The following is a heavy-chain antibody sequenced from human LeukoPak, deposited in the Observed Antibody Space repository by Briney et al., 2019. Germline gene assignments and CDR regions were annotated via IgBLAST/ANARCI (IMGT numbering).Heavy chain of an antibody. CDR2: IYTSGST. CDR3: ARDKSASGRYHYYYYMDV. J-gene: IGHJ6*03. V-gene: IGHV4-4*07. D-gene: IGHD3-10*01. CDR1: GGSISSYY. Sequence: PSETQSLTCTVSGGSISSYYWSWIRQPAGKGLEWIGRIYTSGSTNYNPSLKSRVTMSVDTSKNQFSLKVSSVTAADTAVYYCARDKSASGRYHYYYYMDVWGKGTTVTVSS.